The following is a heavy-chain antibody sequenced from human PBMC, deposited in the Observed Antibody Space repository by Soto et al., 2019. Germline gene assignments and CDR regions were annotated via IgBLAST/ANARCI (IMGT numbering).Heavy chain of an antibody. J-gene: IGHJ5*02. CDR1: GGSISSSSFH. D-gene: IGHD6-13*01. Sequence: QLQLQESGPGLVKPSETLSLTCTVSGGSISSSSFHWGWIRQPPGKGLEWIGSIYYSGSTYYSPALKTGVTISVDPSKNQFSLTASSVTAADTGVYCGARRERPAGTEWWFAPWGQGTLVTVSS. CDR2: IYYSGST. CDR3: ARRERPAGTEWWFAP. V-gene: IGHV4-39*07.